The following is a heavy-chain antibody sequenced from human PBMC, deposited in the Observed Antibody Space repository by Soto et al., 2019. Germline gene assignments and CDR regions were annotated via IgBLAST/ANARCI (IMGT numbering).Heavy chain of an antibody. D-gene: IGHD2-2*01. Sequence: EVQLLESGGGLVQPGGSLRLSCAASGFTFSSYAMSWVRQAPGKGLEWVSAISGSGGSTYYADSVKGRFTISRDNSKNSLYLQMNSLRGEDTAVFYCATSRSLDYWGQGTLVTVSS. CDR2: ISGSGGST. J-gene: IGHJ4*02. CDR1: GFTFSSYA. CDR3: ATSRSLDY. V-gene: IGHV3-23*01.